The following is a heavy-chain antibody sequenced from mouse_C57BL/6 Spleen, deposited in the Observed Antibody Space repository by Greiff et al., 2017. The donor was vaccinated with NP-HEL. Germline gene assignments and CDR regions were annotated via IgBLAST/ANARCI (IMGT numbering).Heavy chain of an antibody. V-gene: IGHV5-16*01. CDR1: GFTFSDYY. CDR3: ARDHYDYDVYFDV. D-gene: IGHD2-4*01. J-gene: IGHJ1*03. CDR2: INYDGSST. Sequence: EVMLVESEGGLVQPGSSMKLSCTASGFTFSDYYMAWVRQVPEKGLEWVANINYDGSSTYYMDSLKSRFIISRDNAKNILYLQMSSLKSEYTATYYCARDHYDYDVYFDVWGTGTTVTVST.